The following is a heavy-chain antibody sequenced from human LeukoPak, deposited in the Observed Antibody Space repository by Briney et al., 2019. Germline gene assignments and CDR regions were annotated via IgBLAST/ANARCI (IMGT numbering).Heavy chain of an antibody. V-gene: IGHV4-34*01. J-gene: IGHJ5*02. D-gene: IGHD6-6*01. Sequence: SETLSLTCAVYGGSFSGYYWSWIRQPPGKGLEWIGEINHSGSTNYNPSLKSRVTISVDMSKNQFSLKLSSVTAADTAVYYCARGTAARPGWFDPWGQGTLVTVSS. CDR2: INHSGST. CDR1: GGSFSGYY. CDR3: ARGTAARPGWFDP.